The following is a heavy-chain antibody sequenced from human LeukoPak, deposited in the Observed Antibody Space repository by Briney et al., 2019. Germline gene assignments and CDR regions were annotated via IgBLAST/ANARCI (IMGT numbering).Heavy chain of an antibody. CDR2: INPNSGGT. J-gene: IGHJ3*02. V-gene: IGHV1-2*02. CDR3: ARSGDCSGGSCYDSVDAFDI. CDR1: GYTFTGYY. D-gene: IGHD2-15*01. Sequence: ASVKVSCKASGYTFTGYYMHWVQQAPGQGLEWMGWINPNSGGTNHAQKFQGRVTMTRDTSISTAYMELGRLRSDDTAVYYCARSGDCSGGSCYDSVDAFDIWGQGTMVTVSS.